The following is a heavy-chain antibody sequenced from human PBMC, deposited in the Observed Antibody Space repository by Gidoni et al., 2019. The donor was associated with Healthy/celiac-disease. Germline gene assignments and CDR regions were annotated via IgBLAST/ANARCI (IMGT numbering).Heavy chain of an antibody. CDR3: ARTLVKPPPMVRGVS. Sequence: QVQLQQWGAGLLKPSETLSLTCAVYAGSFSGYYWSWIRQPPGKGLEWIGEINHSGSTNYNPSLKSRVTISVDTSKNQFSLKLSSVTAADTAVYYCARTLVKPPPMVRGVSWGQGTLVTVSS. D-gene: IGHD3-10*01. V-gene: IGHV4-34*01. J-gene: IGHJ5*02. CDR2: INHSGST. CDR1: AGSFSGYY.